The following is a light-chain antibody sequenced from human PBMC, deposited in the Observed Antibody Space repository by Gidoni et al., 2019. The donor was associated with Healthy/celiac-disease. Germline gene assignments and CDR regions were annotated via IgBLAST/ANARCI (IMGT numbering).Light chain of an antibody. J-gene: IGKJ1*01. CDR2: WAS. CDR1: QSVLYSSNHKNY. Sequence: DIVMTQSPDSLAVSLGERATINCKSSQSVLYSSNHKNYLAWYQQKPGHPPKLLIYWASSRESGVPYRFSGSWSGTDFTLTISSLQAEDVAVYYCQQYYSTLWTFGEGTKVEI. CDR3: QQYYSTLWT. V-gene: IGKV4-1*01.